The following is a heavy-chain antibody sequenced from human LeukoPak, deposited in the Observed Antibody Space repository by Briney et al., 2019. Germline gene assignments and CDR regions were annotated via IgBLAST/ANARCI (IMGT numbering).Heavy chain of an antibody. CDR2: LYSGGST. CDR3: ARDSGSGMDV. CDR1: GFSFSTYA. Sequence: GGSLRLSCAASGFSFSTYAMSWVRQAPGKGLEWVSVLYSGGSTYYADSVKGRFTISRDNSKNTLYLQMNSLRAEDTAVYYCARDSGSGMDVWGQGTTVTVSS. V-gene: IGHV3-53*01. J-gene: IGHJ6*02. D-gene: IGHD6-25*01.